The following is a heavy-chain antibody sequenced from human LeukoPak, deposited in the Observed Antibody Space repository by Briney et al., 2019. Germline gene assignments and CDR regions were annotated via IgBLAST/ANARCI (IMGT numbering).Heavy chain of an antibody. J-gene: IGHJ6*02. CDR2: INPNSGGT. V-gene: IGHV1-2*02. D-gene: IGHD4-11*01. CDR1: GYTFTGYY. CDR3: AREIYSNHPDLTPTQRVYYYYGMDV. Sequence: ASVKVSCKASGYTFTGYYMHWVRQAPGQGLEWMGWINPNSGGTNYAQKFQGRVTMTRDTSISTAYMELSRLRSDDTAVYYCAREIYSNHPDLTPTQRVYYYYGMDVWGQGTTVTVSS.